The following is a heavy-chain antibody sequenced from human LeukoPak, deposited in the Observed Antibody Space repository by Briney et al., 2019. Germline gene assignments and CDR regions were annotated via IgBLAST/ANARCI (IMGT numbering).Heavy chain of an antibody. V-gene: IGHV3-74*01. D-gene: IGHD3-10*01. CDR2: INSDGSST. Sequence: PGGSLRLSCAASGLTLSSYWMHRVRQAPGKGLVWVSRINSDGSSTRYADSVKGRFTISRDNAKNTLYLQMNSLRAEDTAVYYCAELTSMVEQYWGQGTLVTVSS. CDR3: AELTSMVEQY. J-gene: IGHJ4*02. CDR1: GLTLSSYW.